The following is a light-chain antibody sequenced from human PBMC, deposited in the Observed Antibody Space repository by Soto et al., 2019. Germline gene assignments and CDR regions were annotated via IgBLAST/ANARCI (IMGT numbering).Light chain of an antibody. V-gene: IGKV3-15*01. J-gene: IGKJ4*01. CDR1: QSVSNN. CDR3: QQYNEWPLT. CDR2: NAA. Sequence: EIVMTQSPATLSVSPGERATLSCRASQSVSNNVAWYQQKPGQAPRLLIYNAATRATGIPARFSGSGSGTEVTLIISSLQSEDFAVYYCQQYNEWPLTFGGGTKVEIK.